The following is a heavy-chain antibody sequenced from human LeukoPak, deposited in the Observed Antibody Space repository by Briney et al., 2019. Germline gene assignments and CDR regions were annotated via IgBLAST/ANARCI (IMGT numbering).Heavy chain of an antibody. CDR1: GYIFTSYY. CDR2: MYPNSGNA. Sequence: EASVKVSCKASGYIFTSYYMHWVRQAAGQGLEWMGWMYPNSGNAGYAQKFQGRVTMSRNTSISTAYMELSSLRSEDTAVYYCARGGSYSNYFYFDLWGRGTLVTVSS. J-gene: IGHJ2*01. CDR3: ARGGSYSNYFYFDL. V-gene: IGHV1-8*02. D-gene: IGHD1-26*01.